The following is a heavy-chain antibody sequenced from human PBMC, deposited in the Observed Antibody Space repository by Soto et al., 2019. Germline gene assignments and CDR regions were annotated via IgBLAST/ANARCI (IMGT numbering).Heavy chain of an antibody. CDR3: AKGRGDWSSTSCYVASDS. Sequence: EVQLLESGGGLVQPGGSLRLSCASSGFTFSSCAMSWVRQAPGKGLEWVAAIRGSGGSTFYADPVKGRFSISRDNSKTTMCLKLKSLGAEDPAVYSFAKGRGDWSSTSCYVASDSWGQGTLVSVSS. D-gene: IGHD2-2*01. CDR2: IRGSGGST. V-gene: IGHV3-23*01. CDR1: GFTFSSCA. J-gene: IGHJ4*02.